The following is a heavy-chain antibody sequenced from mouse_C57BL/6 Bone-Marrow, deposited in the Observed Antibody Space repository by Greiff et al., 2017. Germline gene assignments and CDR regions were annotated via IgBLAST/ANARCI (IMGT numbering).Heavy chain of an antibody. D-gene: IGHD4-1*01. CDR3: ARGPNWDWFAY. CDR2: IYPGSGST. J-gene: IGHJ3*01. V-gene: IGHV1-55*01. CDR1: GYTFTSYW. Sequence: QVQLQQPGAELVQPGASVKMSCKASGYTFTSYWITWVKQRPGQGLEWIGDIYPGSGSTNYNEKFKSKATLTVDPSSSTAYMQLSSLTSEDSAVYYCARGPNWDWFAYWGQGTLVTVSA.